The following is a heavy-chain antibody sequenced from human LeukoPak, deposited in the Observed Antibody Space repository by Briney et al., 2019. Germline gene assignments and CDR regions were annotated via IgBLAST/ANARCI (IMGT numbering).Heavy chain of an antibody. CDR1: GYTFTSYG. Sequence: ASVKVSCKASGYTFTSYGVSWVRQAPGRGLEWIGWIYTYNVHTNYAQNLQGRVTMTTDTSTSTAYMELRSLTSDDTALYYCARADDYGGNPGAFDIWGQGTMVTVSS. V-gene: IGHV1-18*01. D-gene: IGHD4-23*01. J-gene: IGHJ3*02. CDR3: ARADDYGGNPGAFDI. CDR2: IYTYNVHT.